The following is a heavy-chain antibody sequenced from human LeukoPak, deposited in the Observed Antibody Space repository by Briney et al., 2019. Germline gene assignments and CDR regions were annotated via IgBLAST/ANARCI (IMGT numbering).Heavy chain of an antibody. D-gene: IGHD2-2*01. J-gene: IGHJ4*02. CDR2: IWYDGSNK. Sequence: GRSLRLSCAASGFTFSNYGMHWVRQAPGKGLEWVAVIWYDGSNKYYADSVKGRFTISRDNSKNTLYLQMNSLRAEDTAVYYCARDSGYCSSTSCPGLDYWGQGTLVTVSS. CDR3: ARDSGYCSSTSCPGLDY. CDR1: GFTFSNYG. V-gene: IGHV3-33*01.